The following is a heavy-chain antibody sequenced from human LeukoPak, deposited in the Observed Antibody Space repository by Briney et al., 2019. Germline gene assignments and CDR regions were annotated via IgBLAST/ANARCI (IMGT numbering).Heavy chain of an antibody. CDR2: IYYSGST. D-gene: IGHD2-2*01. V-gene: IGHV4-59*12. Sequence: SETLSLTCSVSGASMSSYHWSWIRQPPGKGLEWIGYIYYSGSTIYNPSLRSRVTMSLDTSKNQFSLELSSVTAADTAVYYCAREAPYCSSTSCPPGWFDPWGQGTLVTVSS. CDR1: GASMSSYH. J-gene: IGHJ5*02. CDR3: AREAPYCSSTSCPPGWFDP.